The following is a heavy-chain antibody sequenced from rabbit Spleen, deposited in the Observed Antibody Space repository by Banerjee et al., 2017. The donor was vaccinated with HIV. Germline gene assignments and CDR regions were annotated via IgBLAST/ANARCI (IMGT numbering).Heavy chain of an antibody. Sequence: QSLEESGGDLVKPGASLTLTCTASGFSFSSNYYVCWVRQAPGKGLEWIACIDTGSGSTYYASWAKGRFTISKTSSTTVTLQMTSLTAADTATYFCARDGAGGSYFALWGPGTLVTVS. CDR2: IDTGSGST. CDR1: GFSFSSNYY. CDR3: ARDGAGGSYFAL. J-gene: IGHJ4*01. D-gene: IGHD8-1*01. V-gene: IGHV1S40*01.